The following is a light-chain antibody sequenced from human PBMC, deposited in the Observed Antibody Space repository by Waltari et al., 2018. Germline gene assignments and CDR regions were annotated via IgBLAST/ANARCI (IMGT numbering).Light chain of an antibody. Sequence: DIQLPQSPPFLSASVGDRVTLTCRASQSISSYVAWYQQNPGKAPRLLIHSASTLQSGVPARFSGSGSGTEFTLTISSLQPEDFASYYCQQHSSQPLTFGEGTKVEI. CDR3: QQHSSQPLT. J-gene: IGKJ4*02. CDR2: SAS. V-gene: IGKV1-9*01. CDR1: QSISSY.